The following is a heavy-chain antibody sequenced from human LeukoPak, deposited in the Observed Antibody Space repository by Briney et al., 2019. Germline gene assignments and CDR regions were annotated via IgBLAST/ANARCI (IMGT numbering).Heavy chain of an antibody. CDR1: GFSLSVSGVG. CDR2: IYLDDDT. CDR3: AHSDRYCSGGSCYPGSYFDY. D-gene: IGHD2-15*01. V-gene: IGHV2-5*02. J-gene: IGHJ4*02. Sequence: ESGPTLVNPTQTLTLTCSFSGFSLSVSGVGVGWIRQPPGKGLEWLSVIYLDDDTRYSPSLKNRLTITKDTSKNQVVLTMTNMDPVDTATYYCAHSDRYCSGGSCYPGSYFDYWGQGTLVTVPS.